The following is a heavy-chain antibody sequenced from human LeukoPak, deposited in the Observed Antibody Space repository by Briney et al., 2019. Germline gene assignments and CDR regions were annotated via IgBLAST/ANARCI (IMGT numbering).Heavy chain of an antibody. J-gene: IGHJ4*02. V-gene: IGHV5-51*01. Sequence: GESLKISCLGSGYSFSTYWITWVRQMPGKGLEWMGIIYPGDSDTRYSPSFQGQVTISTDESVSTAYLQWTSLRASDTATYFCARLSARLLDHWGQGTRVTVSS. D-gene: IGHD3-3*01. CDR1: GYSFSTYW. CDR2: IYPGDSDT. CDR3: ARLSARLLDH.